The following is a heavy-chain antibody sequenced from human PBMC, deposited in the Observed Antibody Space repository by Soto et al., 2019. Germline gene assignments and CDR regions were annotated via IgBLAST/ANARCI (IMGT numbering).Heavy chain of an antibody. CDR3: VKGQIWFGENNYFDY. D-gene: IGHD3-10*01. CDR2: ISSNGGST. J-gene: IGHJ4*02. Sequence: WGSLRVSWSASGFTFSSYAMHWVRQAPGKGLEYVSAISSNGGSTYYADSVKGRFTISRDNSKNTLYLQMSSLRAEDTAVYYCVKGQIWFGENNYFDYWGQGTLVTVSS. V-gene: IGHV3-64D*06. CDR1: GFTFSSYA.